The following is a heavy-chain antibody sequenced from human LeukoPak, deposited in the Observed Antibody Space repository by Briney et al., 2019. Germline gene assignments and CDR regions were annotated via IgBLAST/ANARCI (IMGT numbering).Heavy chain of an antibody. V-gene: IGHV3-33*01. Sequence: GGSLRLSCAASGFTFSSHDMHWVRQAPGKGLEWVADIWYDGSNKYYADSVKCRFTISIDNSKNTLYLQINSLRDEDTAVYYCARDWGLIYYYGSGSYYNEHYFDYWVQGTLVTVCS. J-gene: IGHJ4*02. CDR3: ARDWGLIYYYGSGSYYNEHYFDY. CDR1: GFTFSSHD. D-gene: IGHD3-10*01. CDR2: IWYDGSNK.